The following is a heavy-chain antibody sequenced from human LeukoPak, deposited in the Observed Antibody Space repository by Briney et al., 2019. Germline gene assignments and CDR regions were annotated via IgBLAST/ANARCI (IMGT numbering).Heavy chain of an antibody. V-gene: IGHV4-59*01. CDR3: ASGTYTHYYFDY. J-gene: IGHJ4*02. CDR2: IYYSGST. CDR1: GGSIRRYY. D-gene: IGHD1-26*01. Sequence: TPSETLSLTCSVSGGSIRRYYWSWIRQPPGKGLEWIGDIYYSGSTNYNPSLKSRVTIAVDTSKNQFSLKLSSVTAADTAVYYCASGTYTHYYFDYWGQGTLVTVSS.